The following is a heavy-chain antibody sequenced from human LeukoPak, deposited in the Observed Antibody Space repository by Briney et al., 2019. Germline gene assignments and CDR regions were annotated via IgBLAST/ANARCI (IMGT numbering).Heavy chain of an antibody. Sequence: SETLSLTCTVSGGSISSYYWSWLRQPPGKGLEWIGYIYYSGSTNYNPSLKSRVTISVDTSKNQFSLKLSSVTAADTAVYYCANSVDIVATRFDYWGQGTLVTVSS. CDR3: ANSVDIVATRFDY. J-gene: IGHJ4*02. CDR1: GGSISSYY. D-gene: IGHD5-12*01. CDR2: IYYSGST. V-gene: IGHV4-59*01.